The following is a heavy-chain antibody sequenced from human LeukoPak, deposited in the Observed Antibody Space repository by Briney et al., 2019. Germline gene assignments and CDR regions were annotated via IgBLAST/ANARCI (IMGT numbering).Heavy chain of an antibody. CDR3: ASALGDYGDYFDY. Sequence: ASVKVSCKASGGTFSSYAISWVRQAPGQGLEWMGRIIPIFGTANYAQKFQGRVTITTDESTSTAYMELSSLRSEDTAVYYCASALGDYGDYFDYWGQGTLVTVSS. CDR1: GGTFSSYA. V-gene: IGHV1-69*05. CDR2: IIPIFGTA. D-gene: IGHD4-17*01. J-gene: IGHJ4*02.